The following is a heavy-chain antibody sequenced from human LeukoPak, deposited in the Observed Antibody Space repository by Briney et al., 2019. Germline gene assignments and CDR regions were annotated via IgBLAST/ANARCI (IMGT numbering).Heavy chain of an antibody. CDR2: IYYSGST. CDR3: ARPKDIRMGSNRGIEMDY. Sequence: SETLPLTCTVSSGSISSSSYYWSWIRQPPGKGLEWIGYIYYSGSTNYNPSLKSRVTISVDTSKNQFSLKLSSVTAADTAVYYCARPKDIRMGSNRGIEMDYWGQGTLVTVSS. J-gene: IGHJ4*02. D-gene: IGHD5-24*01. V-gene: IGHV4-61*01. CDR1: SGSISSSSYY.